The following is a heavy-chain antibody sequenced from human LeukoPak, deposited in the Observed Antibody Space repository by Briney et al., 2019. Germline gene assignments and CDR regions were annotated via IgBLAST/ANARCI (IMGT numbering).Heavy chain of an antibody. Sequence: ASVKVSCKASGYTFTGYYMHWVRQAPGQGLEWMGWINPNSGGTNYAQKFQGRVTMTRDTSISTAYMELSGLRSDDSAIYYCARGRGSWYDSSGSPYIRFDYWGQGTLVTVSS. CDR3: ARGRGSWYDSSGSPYIRFDY. CDR1: GYTFTGYY. D-gene: IGHD3-22*01. V-gene: IGHV1-2*02. J-gene: IGHJ4*02. CDR2: INPNSGGT.